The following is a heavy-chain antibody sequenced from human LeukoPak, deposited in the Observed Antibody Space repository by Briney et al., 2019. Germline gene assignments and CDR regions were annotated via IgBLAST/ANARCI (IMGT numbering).Heavy chain of an antibody. V-gene: IGHV3-48*03. D-gene: IGHD3-22*01. CDR1: GFTFSSYE. CDR2: ISSSGSTI. CDR3: ARGGGYGYYFDY. Sequence: GGSLRLSCAASGFTFSSYEMNWVRQAPGKGLEWVSYISSSGSTIYYADSVKGRFTISRDNAKNSLYLQMNSLRAEDTAVYYCARGGGYGYYFDYWGRGTLVTVSS. J-gene: IGHJ4*02.